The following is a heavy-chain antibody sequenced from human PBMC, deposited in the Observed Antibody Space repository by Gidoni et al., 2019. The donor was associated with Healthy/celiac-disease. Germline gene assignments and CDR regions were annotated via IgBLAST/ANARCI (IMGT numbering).Heavy chain of an antibody. CDR2: IRSKAYGGTT. J-gene: IGHJ4*02. V-gene: IGHV3-49*04. CDR1: GFTFGDYA. Sequence: EVQLVESVGGWVQPGRSLRLSCTASGFTFGDYAMSWVRQAPGKGLEWVGFIRSKAYGGTTEYAASVKGRFTISRDDSKSIAYLQMNSLKTEDTAVYYCTRGSYYGSGSYLGSFYWGQGTLVTVSS. D-gene: IGHD3-10*01. CDR3: TRGSYYGSGSYLGSFY.